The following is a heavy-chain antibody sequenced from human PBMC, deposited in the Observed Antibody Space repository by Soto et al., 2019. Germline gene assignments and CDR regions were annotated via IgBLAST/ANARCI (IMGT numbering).Heavy chain of an antibody. CDR2: ISAYNGNA. J-gene: IGHJ3*02. Sequence: QVPLVQSGYEVKEPGASVTVSCKASGYTFNNYGITWVRQAPGQGLEWIGWISAYNGNANYAQKFQGRVTLTRDTSTSTADLELRSLRSDDTAVDYCARGTRRFGELFDAFDIWGQGTMVPVSS. CDR1: GYTFNNYG. V-gene: IGHV1-18*01. D-gene: IGHD3-10*01. CDR3: ARGTRRFGELFDAFDI.